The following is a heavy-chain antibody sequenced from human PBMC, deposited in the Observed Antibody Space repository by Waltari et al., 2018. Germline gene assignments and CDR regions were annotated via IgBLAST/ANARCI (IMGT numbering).Heavy chain of an antibody. V-gene: IGHV4-38-2*01. CDR2: IYHSGST. CDR3: ARHAVMVQGRDFDY. Sequence: QVQLQESGPGLVKPSETLSLTCAVSGYSISSGYYWGWIRQPPGKGLEWIGSIYHSGSTYYNPSLKGRVTISVDTSKNQFSLKLSSVTAADTAVYYCARHAVMVQGRDFDYWGQGTLVTVSS. CDR1: GYSISSGYY. J-gene: IGHJ4*02. D-gene: IGHD3-10*01.